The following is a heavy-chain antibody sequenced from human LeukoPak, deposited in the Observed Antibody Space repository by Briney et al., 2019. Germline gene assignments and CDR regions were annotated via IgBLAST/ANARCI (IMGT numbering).Heavy chain of an antibody. CDR1: GFTFSSYA. V-gene: IGHV3-23*01. D-gene: IGHD3-10*01. CDR2: IGASGASR. J-gene: IGHJ4*02. Sequence: GGSLRLSCTASGFTFSSYAMTWFRQAPRKGLEWVSGIGASGASRAYADSVRGRFTISRDNSKNIVYLQLNSLRAEDTAVYYCAKDIRITMVRGVTPPYWGQGTLVTVSS. CDR3: AKDIRITMVRGVTPPY.